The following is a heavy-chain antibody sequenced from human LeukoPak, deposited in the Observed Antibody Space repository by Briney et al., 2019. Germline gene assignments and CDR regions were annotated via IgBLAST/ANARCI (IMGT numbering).Heavy chain of an antibody. Sequence: ASVKVSCKASGYTFTGYYMHWVRQAPGQGLEWMGWISAYNGNTNYAQKLQGRVTMTTDTSTSTAYMELRSLRSDDTAVYYCARELSTYYDFWSGYYTGTGWFDPWGQGTLVTVSS. CDR3: ARELSTYYDFWSGYYTGTGWFDP. CDR2: ISAYNGNT. CDR1: GYTFTGYY. D-gene: IGHD3-3*01. J-gene: IGHJ5*02. V-gene: IGHV1-18*04.